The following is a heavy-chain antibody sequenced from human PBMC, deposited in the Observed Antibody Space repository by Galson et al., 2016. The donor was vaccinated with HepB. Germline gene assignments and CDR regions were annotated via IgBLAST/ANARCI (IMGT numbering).Heavy chain of an antibody. CDR1: GDSVSSNSAA. CDR2: TYYRSKWFN. D-gene: IGHD1-1*01. V-gene: IGHV6-1*01. Sequence: CAISGDSVSSNSAAWNWIRQSPSRGLEWLGRTYYRSKWFNNDAVSVKSRITINPDTSKNQFSLQLNSVTPEDTAVYYCGRGTKAFFDYWGQGTLVTVSS. CDR3: GRGTKAFFDY. J-gene: IGHJ4*02.